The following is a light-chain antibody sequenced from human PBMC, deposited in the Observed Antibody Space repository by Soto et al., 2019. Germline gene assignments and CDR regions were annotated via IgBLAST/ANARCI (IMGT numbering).Light chain of an antibody. CDR3: QHRSNWPPWT. Sequence: EIVLTQSPATLSLSPGERATLSCRASQSVSSYLAWYQQKPGQAPRLLIYDASNRATGIPARFSGSGSGTDFALTISSREPEDFAAYYCQHRSNWPPWTFGQGTKVEIK. J-gene: IGKJ1*01. CDR2: DAS. CDR1: QSVSSY. V-gene: IGKV3-11*01.